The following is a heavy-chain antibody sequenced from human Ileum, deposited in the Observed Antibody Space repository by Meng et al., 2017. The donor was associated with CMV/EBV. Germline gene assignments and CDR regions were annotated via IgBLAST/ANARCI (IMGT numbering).Heavy chain of an antibody. Sequence: LHHWGAGLSQPSEPLSLSGAVYGGSLSGYYWSWIRQTPDKGLEWIAEINYTGNTWFNPALKSRITMSIDTSANQLSLKLTSVTAADAAVYYCARGWVHSASSLHFDYWSQGTLVTVSS. J-gene: IGHJ4*02. CDR3: ARGWVHSASSLHFDY. CDR1: GGSLSGYY. CDR2: INYTGNT. D-gene: IGHD6-6*01. V-gene: IGHV4-34*01.